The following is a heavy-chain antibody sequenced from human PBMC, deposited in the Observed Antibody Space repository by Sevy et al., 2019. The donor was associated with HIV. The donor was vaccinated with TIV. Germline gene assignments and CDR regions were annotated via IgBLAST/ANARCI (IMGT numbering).Heavy chain of an antibody. CDR1: GFTFSSYG. CDR3: AKDRFVKSSDYYYGMDV. Sequence: GGSLRLSCAASGFTFSSYGMHWVRQAPGKGLEWVAVISYDGSNKYYADSVKGRFTISRDNSKNTLYLQMNSLRAEDTAVYYYAKDRFVKSSDYYYGMDVWGQGTTVTVSS. D-gene: IGHD3-16*01. CDR2: ISYDGSNK. J-gene: IGHJ6*02. V-gene: IGHV3-30*18.